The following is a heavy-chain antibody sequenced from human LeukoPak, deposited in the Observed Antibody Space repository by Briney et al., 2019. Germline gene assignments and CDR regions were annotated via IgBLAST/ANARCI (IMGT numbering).Heavy chain of an antibody. CDR3: ARGNHYYDSSAYLAWESFQH. J-gene: IGHJ1*01. CDR1: GGSFSGYY. CDR2: INHSGST. Sequence: PSETLSLTCAVYGGSFSGYYWSWIRQPPGKGLEWIGEINHSGSTNYNPSLKSRVTISVDTSKNQFSLKLSSVTAADTAVYYRARGNHYYDSSAYLAWESFQHWGQGTLVTVSS. V-gene: IGHV4-34*01. D-gene: IGHD3-22*01.